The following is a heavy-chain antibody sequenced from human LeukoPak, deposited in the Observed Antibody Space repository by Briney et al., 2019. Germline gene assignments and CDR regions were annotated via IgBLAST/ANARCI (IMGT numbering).Heavy chain of an antibody. CDR3: ARTSIFGVVRFAP. V-gene: IGHV4-59*08. CDR1: GGSINSYY. CDR2: IYYTGST. Sequence: SETLSLTCTVSGGSINSYYWSWIRQPPGTGLECIGHIYYTGSTYYKPSLESRVTISVDTAKNQISLKLSSVTAADTAVYYCARTSIFGVVRFAPWGQGSLVSVSS. J-gene: IGHJ5*02. D-gene: IGHD3-3*02.